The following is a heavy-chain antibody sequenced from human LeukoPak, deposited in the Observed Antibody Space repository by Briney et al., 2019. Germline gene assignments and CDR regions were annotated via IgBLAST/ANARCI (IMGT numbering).Heavy chain of an antibody. J-gene: IGHJ4*02. CDR3: ARGLYSSSWYPDY. D-gene: IGHD6-13*01. CDR2: INHSGST. CDR1: GGSFSGYY. V-gene: IGHV4-34*01. Sequence: PSETLSLTCAVYGGSFSGYYWSWIRQPPGKGLEWIGEINHSGSTNYNPSLKSRVTISVDTSKNQFSLKLSSVTAAATAVYYCARGLYSSSWYPDYWGQGTLVTVSS.